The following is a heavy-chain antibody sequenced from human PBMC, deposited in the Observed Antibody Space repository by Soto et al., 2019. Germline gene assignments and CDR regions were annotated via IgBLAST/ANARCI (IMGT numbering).Heavy chain of an antibody. CDR1: GFTFRSYT. CDR3: ARGPYDFSSGYIAHAFDV. V-gene: IGHV3-30-3*01. Sequence: PVGFRRLSCGASGFTFRSYTLHWVRQAPGKGLEWVALISYDGSNKYYADSVKGRFTISRDNSKNTLYLQMNSLRPEDAALFHCARGPYDFSSGYIAHAFDVWGQGT. CDR2: ISYDGSNK. D-gene: IGHD3-3*01. J-gene: IGHJ3*01.